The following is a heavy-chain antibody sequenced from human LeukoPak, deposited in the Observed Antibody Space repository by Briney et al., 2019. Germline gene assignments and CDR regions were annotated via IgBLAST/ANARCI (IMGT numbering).Heavy chain of an antibody. V-gene: IGHV4-59*01. CDR2: IYSSGNT. CDR1: GDSISTYY. CDR3: ARLRWQLVGPYFDY. J-gene: IGHJ4*02. D-gene: IGHD1-26*01. Sequence: SETLSLTCSFSGDSISTYYWSWIRQSPGKGLEWIGHIYSSGNTDYNSSLKSRVTISVDTSKGQFSLRLSSVTATDTAVYYCARLRWQLVGPYFDYWGQGILVTVSS.